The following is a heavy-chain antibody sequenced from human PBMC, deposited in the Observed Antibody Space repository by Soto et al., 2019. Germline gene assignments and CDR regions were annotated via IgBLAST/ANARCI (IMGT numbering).Heavy chain of an antibody. V-gene: IGHV3-33*01. CDR2: IWYDGSNK. CDR3: ARELQVWSIDGALPLADP. D-gene: IGHD4-4*01. Sequence: PGGSLRLSCAASGLTFSSYGMHWVRQAPGKGLEWVAVIWYDGSNKYYADSVKGRFTISRDNSKNTLYLQMNSLRAEDTAVYYCARELQVWSIDGALPLADPWGQGTLVTVSS. J-gene: IGHJ5*02. CDR1: GLTFSSYG.